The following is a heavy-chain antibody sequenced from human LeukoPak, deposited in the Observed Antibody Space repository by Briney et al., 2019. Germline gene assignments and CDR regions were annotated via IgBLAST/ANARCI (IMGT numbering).Heavy chain of an antibody. CDR2: ISRTTSPI. CDR1: GFTFSSYS. J-gene: IGHJ4*02. D-gene: IGHD3-16*01. V-gene: IGHV3-48*01. CDR3: ARDPGNGGGFGY. Sequence: PGGSLRLSCAASGFTFSSYSMNWVRQAPGKGPEWLSYISRTTSPIYYADSVKGRFTISRDNVKNSLYLQMNSLRAEDTAVYYCARDPGNGGGFGYWGQGTLVTVSS.